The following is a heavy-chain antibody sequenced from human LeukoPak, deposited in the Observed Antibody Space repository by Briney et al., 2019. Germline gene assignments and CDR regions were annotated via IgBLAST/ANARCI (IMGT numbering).Heavy chain of an antibody. CDR3: APHPHWGFDY. CDR2: ISSSTRYI. D-gene: IGHD7-27*01. J-gene: IGHJ4*02. V-gene: IGHV3-21*01. CDR1: GFTFSRYS. Sequence: GGSPRLSCAASGFTFSRYSMNWVRQAPGKGLEWVSSISSSTRYIYYADSVKGRFTISRDNAQNSLYLQMNSLRAEDTAVYYCAPHPHWGFDYWGQGTLVTVSS.